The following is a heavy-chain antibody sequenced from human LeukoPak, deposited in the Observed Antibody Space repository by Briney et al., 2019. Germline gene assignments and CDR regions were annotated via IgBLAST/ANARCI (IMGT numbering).Heavy chain of an antibody. Sequence: SSETLSLTCVVDGGSFSGFHWSWIRQPPGKGLEWIGEIDHSGSANYKPSLKSRVTISVDTSKNQFSLKLSSVTAADTAVYYCARNDGAYFDLWGRGTLVTVSS. D-gene: IGHD5-24*01. J-gene: IGHJ2*01. V-gene: IGHV4-34*01. CDR3: ARNDGAYFDL. CDR1: GGSFSGFH. CDR2: IDHSGSA.